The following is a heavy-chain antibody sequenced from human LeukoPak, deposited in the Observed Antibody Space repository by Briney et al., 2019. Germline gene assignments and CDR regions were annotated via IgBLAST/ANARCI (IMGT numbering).Heavy chain of an antibody. D-gene: IGHD6-19*01. Sequence: SVKVSCKASGGTFSSYAISWVRQAPGQGLEWMGRIIPIFGTANYAQKFQGRVTITTDESTSTAYMELSSQRSEDTAVYYCARGDVAAVSWFDPWGQGTLVTVSS. V-gene: IGHV1-69*05. CDR1: GGTFSSYA. J-gene: IGHJ5*02. CDR2: IIPIFGTA. CDR3: ARGDVAAVSWFDP.